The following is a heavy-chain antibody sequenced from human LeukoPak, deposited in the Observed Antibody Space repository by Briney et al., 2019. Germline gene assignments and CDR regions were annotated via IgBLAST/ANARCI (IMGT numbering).Heavy chain of an antibody. D-gene: IGHD6-19*01. CDR1: GYTFTSYG. J-gene: IGHJ3*02. CDR3: ASSSSGWYSIDAFDI. V-gene: IGHV1-18*01. Sequence: ASVKVSCKASGYTFTSYGISWVRQAPGQGLEWMGLISAYNGNTNYAQKLQGRVTMTTDTSTSTAYMELRSLRSDDTAVYYCASSSSGWYSIDAFDIWGQGTMVTVSS. CDR2: ISAYNGNT.